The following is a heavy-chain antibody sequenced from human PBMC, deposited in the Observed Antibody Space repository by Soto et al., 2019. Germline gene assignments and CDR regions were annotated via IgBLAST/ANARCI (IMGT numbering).Heavy chain of an antibody. D-gene: IGHD3-10*01. J-gene: IGHJ6*04. CDR3: ALHLNDYYGSGCYPPDYYLGMDV. CDR1: GGSISSGGYY. CDR2: IYYSGST. V-gene: IGHV4-31*03. Sequence: SETLSLTCTVSGGSISSGGYYWSWIRQHPGKGLERIGYIYYSGSTYYNPSLKSRVTISVDTSKNQFSLKLSSVTAADTAVYFCALHLNDYYGSGCYPPDYYLGMDVWGKENTGTVSS.